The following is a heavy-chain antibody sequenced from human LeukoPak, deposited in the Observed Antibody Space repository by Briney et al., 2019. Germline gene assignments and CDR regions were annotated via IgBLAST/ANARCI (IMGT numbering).Heavy chain of an antibody. V-gene: IGHV1-69*01. D-gene: IGHD2-2*01. J-gene: IGHJ6*02. CDR3: ARDGYQLLSGQEVYYYGMDV. CDR1: GGTCSSYA. Sequence: SVKVSCKASGGTCSSYAISWVRQPPGQGLEWMGGIIPIFGTANYAQKFQGRVTITADESTSTAYMELSSLRSEDTAVYYCARDGYQLLSGQEVYYYGMDVWGQGTTVTVSS. CDR2: IIPIFGTA.